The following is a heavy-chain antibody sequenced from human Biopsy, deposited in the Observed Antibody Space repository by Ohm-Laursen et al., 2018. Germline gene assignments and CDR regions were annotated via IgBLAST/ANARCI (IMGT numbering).Heavy chain of an antibody. CDR2: KHYRGGS. D-gene: IGHD3-22*01. CDR3: VRGVDYYDPYHYYALDV. J-gene: IGHJ6*02. CDR1: GDSVTSDNYF. Sequence: GTLSLTCTVSGDSVTSDNYFWAWIRQPPGKGLEWIGSKHYRGGSYSNPSLRSRVAMSVDTSKNQFSLKVRSVTAADTAVYYCVRGVDYYDPYHYYALDVWGQGTTVTVSS. V-gene: IGHV4-39*01.